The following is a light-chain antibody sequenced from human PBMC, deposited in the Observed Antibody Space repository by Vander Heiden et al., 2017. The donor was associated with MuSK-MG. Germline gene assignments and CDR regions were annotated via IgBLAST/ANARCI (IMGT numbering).Light chain of an antibody. J-gene: IGKJ2*01. CDR3: QQRTNWPPGGS. CDR1: QSVGNY. V-gene: IGKV3-11*01. CDR2: DAS. Sequence: EIVLPQSPATLSLSPGERATLSCRASQSVGNYLAWYQQQPGQSPRLLIYDASNRATGIPARFSGTGSGTDFTLTISSLEPEDFAVYYCQQRTNWPPGGSFGQGTKL.